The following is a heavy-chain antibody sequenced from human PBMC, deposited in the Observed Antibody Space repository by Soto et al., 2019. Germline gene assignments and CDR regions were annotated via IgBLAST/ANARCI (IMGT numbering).Heavy chain of an antibody. Sequence: SETLSLTCTVSGGSISSYYWSWIRQPPGKGLEWIGYIYYSGSTNYNPSLKSRVTISVDTSKNQFSLKLSSVTAADTAVYYCARAQIYCSGGSCHDYYYYYYYMDVWGKGTTVTVSS. D-gene: IGHD2-15*01. V-gene: IGHV4-59*01. CDR2: IYYSGST. J-gene: IGHJ6*03. CDR1: GGSISSYY. CDR3: ARAQIYCSGGSCHDYYYYYYYMDV.